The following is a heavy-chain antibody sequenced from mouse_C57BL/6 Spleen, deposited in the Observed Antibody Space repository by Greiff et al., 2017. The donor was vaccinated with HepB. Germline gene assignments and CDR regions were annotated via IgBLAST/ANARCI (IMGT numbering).Heavy chain of an antibody. J-gene: IGHJ3*01. D-gene: IGHD1-1*01. Sequence: QVQLQQPGAELVKPGASVKLSCKASGYTFTSYWMHWVKQRPGQGLEWIGMIHPNSGSTNYNEKFKSKATLTVDKSSSTAYMQLSSLTSEDSAVYYCAREEIFITTVVGGFAYWGQGTLVTVSA. CDR2: IHPNSGST. CDR1: GYTFTSYW. CDR3: AREEIFITTVVGGFAY. V-gene: IGHV1-64*01.